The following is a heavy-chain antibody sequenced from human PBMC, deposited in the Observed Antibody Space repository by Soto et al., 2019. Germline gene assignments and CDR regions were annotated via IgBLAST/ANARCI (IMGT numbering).Heavy chain of an antibody. CDR2: IHADGITT. CDR3: ARERGGYGDYRVYAFNY. D-gene: IGHD4-17*01. J-gene: IGHJ4*02. CDR1: GFTFNTYW. Sequence: EVQLVESGGGLAQPGGSLRLSCAASGFTFNTYWMHWFRQAPGKGLVWVSRIHADGITTNYADSVKGRFTISRDNAKSTLFLQMNSLRAEDTAVYYCARERGGYGDYRVYAFNYWGQGTLVTVS. V-gene: IGHV3-74*01.